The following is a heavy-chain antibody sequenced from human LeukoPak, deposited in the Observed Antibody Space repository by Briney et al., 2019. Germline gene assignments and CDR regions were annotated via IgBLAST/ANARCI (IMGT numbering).Heavy chain of an antibody. J-gene: IGHJ4*02. CDR1: GFTFDDYA. D-gene: IGHD3-22*01. V-gene: IGHV3-9*01. Sequence: SLRLSCAASGFTFDDYAMHWVRPAPGKGLEWVSGISWNSGSIGYADSVKGRFTISRDNAKNSLYLQMNSLRAEDTALYYCAKGYNSGYYSDLDYWGQGTLVTVSS. CDR3: AKGYNSGYYSDLDY. CDR2: ISWNSGSI.